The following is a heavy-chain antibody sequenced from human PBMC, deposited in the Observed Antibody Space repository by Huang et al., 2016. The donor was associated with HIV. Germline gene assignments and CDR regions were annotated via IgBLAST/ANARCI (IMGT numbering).Heavy chain of an antibody. CDR1: GGSMSSYY. J-gene: IGHJ5*02. CDR2: IYYSGGT. CDR3: ASAIIAARRWFDP. D-gene: IGHD6-6*01. V-gene: IGHV4-59*01. Sequence: QVQLQESGPGLVKPSETLSLTCTVSGGSMSSYYWSWIRQPPGKGLEWIGYIYYSGGTNYNPSLKSRVTISGDTAKNQFSLRLSSVTAADTAVYYCASAIIAARRWFDPWGQGSLVTVSS.